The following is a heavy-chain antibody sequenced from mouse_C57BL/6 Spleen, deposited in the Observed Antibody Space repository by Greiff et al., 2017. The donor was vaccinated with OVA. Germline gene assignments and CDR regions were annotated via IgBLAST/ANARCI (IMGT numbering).Heavy chain of an antibody. Sequence: QVQLQQPGAELVKPGASVKLSCKASGYTFTSYWMHWVKQRPGQGLEWIGMIHPNSGSTNYNEKFKSKATLTVDKSSSTAYMQLSSLTSEDSAVYYCAELTGTGYAMDYWGQGTSVTVSS. D-gene: IGHD4-1*01. CDR2: IHPNSGST. J-gene: IGHJ4*01. V-gene: IGHV1-64*01. CDR1: GYTFTSYW. CDR3: AELTGTGYAMDY.